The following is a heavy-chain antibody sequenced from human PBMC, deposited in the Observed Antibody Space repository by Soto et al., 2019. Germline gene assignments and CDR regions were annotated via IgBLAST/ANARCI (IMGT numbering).Heavy chain of an antibody. CDR1: GGSISSYY. D-gene: IGHD6-13*01. CDR3: ARALRSWYPNKHDAFDI. V-gene: IGHV4-59*01. J-gene: IGHJ3*02. CDR2: IYYRGSS. Sequence: QVQLQESGPGLVKPSETLSLTCTVSGGSISSYYWSWIRQPPGKGLEWIGYIYYRGSSSYNPSLESRVTISVDTSNNRFSLKLSSVTAADTAVYYCARALRSWYPNKHDAFDIWSQGTLVTVSS.